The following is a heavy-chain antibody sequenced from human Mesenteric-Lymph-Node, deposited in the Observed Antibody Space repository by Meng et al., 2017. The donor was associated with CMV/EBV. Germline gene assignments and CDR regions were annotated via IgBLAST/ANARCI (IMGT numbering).Heavy chain of an antibody. CDR1: GFTFSSYW. D-gene: IGHD3-16*01. Sequence: GGSLRLSCAASGFTFSSYWMSWVRQAPGKGLEWVSGISSNSGSIVYADSVKGRFTISRDNAKNSLYLQMNSLRAEDMALYYCARGGSFDYWGQGTLVTVSS. V-gene: IGHV3-9*03. J-gene: IGHJ4*02. CDR3: ARGGSFDY. CDR2: ISSNSGSI.